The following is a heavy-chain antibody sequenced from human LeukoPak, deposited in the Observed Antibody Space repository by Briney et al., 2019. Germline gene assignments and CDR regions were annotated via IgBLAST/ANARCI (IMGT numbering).Heavy chain of an antibody. J-gene: IGHJ4*02. CDR3: ARDDGGQGDY. D-gene: IGHD2-15*01. Sequence: PGGSLRLSCAASGFTFSDHYMDWVRQAPGKGLEWVGRSKNKANSYITQYAAFVQGRFTISRDDSKNSLYLQINSPKTEDTAVYYCARDDGGQGDYWGQGTLVTVSS. CDR2: SKNKANSYIT. V-gene: IGHV3-72*01. CDR1: GFTFSDHY.